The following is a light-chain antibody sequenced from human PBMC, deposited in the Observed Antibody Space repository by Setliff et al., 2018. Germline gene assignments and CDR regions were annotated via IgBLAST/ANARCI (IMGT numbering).Light chain of an antibody. V-gene: IGLV2-14*01. CDR2: EVS. CDR1: SSDVGYYNY. J-gene: IGLJ1*01. CDR3: SSYTSSSTRV. Sequence: QSALTRPASVSGSPGQSITISCTGTSSDVGYYNYVSWYQQHPGKAPKLMIYEVSNRPSGVSNRFSGSKSGNTASLTISGLQAEDEADYYCSSYTSSSTRVFGTGTKATVL.